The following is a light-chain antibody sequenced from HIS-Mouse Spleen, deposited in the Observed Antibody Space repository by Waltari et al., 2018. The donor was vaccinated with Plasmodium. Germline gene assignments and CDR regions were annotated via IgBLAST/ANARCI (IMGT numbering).Light chain of an antibody. V-gene: IGLV2-8*01. CDR3: SSYAGSNNFCV. Sequence: QSALTQPPSASGSPGRPVTISCPGTSSAVGGYNDVSWYKQHPGKAPKLMIYEVSKQPSGVPDRFSGSKSGNTASLTVSGLQAEDEADYYCSSYAGSNNFCVFGTGTKVTVL. J-gene: IGLJ1*01. CDR1: SSAVGGYND. CDR2: EVS.